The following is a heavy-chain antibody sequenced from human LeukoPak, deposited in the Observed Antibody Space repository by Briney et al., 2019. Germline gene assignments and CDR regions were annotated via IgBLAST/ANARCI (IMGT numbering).Heavy chain of an antibody. J-gene: IGHJ6*02. V-gene: IGHV4-59*01. CDR2: IYYSGTT. Sequence: PSETLFLTCTVSGGSISAYYWSWIRQSPGKGLEWIGYIYYSGTTNYNPSLKSRATISVDKSKNHFSLSLSSVTAADTAVYYCARGTNYYNYGMDVWGQGTTVTVSS. CDR1: GGSISAYY. CDR3: ARGTNYYNYGMDV. D-gene: IGHD3-3*01.